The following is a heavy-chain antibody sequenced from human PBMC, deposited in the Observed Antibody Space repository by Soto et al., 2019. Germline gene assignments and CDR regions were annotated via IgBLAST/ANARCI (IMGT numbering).Heavy chain of an antibody. CDR2: IYYSGST. Sequence: PSETLSLTCTVSGGSISSYYWSWIRQPPGKGLEWIGYIYYSGSTNYNPSLKSRVTISVDTSKNQFSLKLSSVTAADTAVYYCAGTPIFGVVGRIGFYYGMDVWGQGTTVTVS. V-gene: IGHV4-59*01. D-gene: IGHD3-3*01. CDR1: GGSISSYY. J-gene: IGHJ6*02. CDR3: AGTPIFGVVGRIGFYYGMDV.